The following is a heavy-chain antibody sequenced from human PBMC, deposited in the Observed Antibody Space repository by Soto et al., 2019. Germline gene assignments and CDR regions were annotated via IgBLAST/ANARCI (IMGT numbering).Heavy chain of an antibody. Sequence: GASVKVSCKASGYTFTSYDINWVRQATGQGLGWMGWMSPNSGNTGYAQKFQGRVTMTRNTSISTAYMELSSLRSEDTAVYYCARLLWFGESVYYYYGMDVWGQGTTVTVSS. D-gene: IGHD3-10*01. CDR3: ARLLWFGESVYYYYGMDV. CDR1: GYTFTSYD. J-gene: IGHJ6*02. CDR2: MSPNSGNT. V-gene: IGHV1-8*01.